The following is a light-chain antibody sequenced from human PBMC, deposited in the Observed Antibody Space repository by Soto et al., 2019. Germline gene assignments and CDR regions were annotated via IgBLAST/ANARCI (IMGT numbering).Light chain of an antibody. Sequence: DIQMTQSPSSLSASIGERVTITCRASQRISNYLKWFQQKPGEAPKLLIYAASSMTSGVPTRFSGSGSWTDFPLTISSLQREAFATYYCQQSMSNLGTFGPGTKVDIK. J-gene: IGKJ3*01. CDR3: QQSMSNLGT. CDR2: AAS. V-gene: IGKV1-39*01. CDR1: QRISNY.